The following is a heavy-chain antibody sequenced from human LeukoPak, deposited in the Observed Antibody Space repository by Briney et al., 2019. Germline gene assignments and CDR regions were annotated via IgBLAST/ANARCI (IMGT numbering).Heavy chain of an antibody. CDR3: ARGGHFFDV. CDR2: IYTTGST. V-gene: IGHV4-4*07. Sequence: SETLSLTCAVSGGSISSYYWSWLRQPAGKGLECLGVIYTTGSTNYNPSLKSRVTVSRDTSKNQFSLKLTSVTAADTAVYYCARGGHFFDVWGKGTTVTVSS. D-gene: IGHD3-16*01. CDR1: GGSISSYY. J-gene: IGHJ6*03.